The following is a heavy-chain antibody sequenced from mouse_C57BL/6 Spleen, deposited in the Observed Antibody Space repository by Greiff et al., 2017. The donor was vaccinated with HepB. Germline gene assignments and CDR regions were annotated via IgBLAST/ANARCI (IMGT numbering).Heavy chain of an antibody. CDR3: ARWDDYDDAMDY. CDR1: GYTFTDYY. V-gene: IGHV1-26*01. J-gene: IGHJ4*01. Sequence: VQLQQSGPELVKPGASVKISCKASGYTFTDYYMNWVKQSHGKSLEWIGDINPNNGGTSYNQKFKGKATLTVDKSSSTAYMELRSLTSEDSAVYYCARWDDYDDAMDYWGQGTSVTVSS. D-gene: IGHD2-4*01. CDR2: INPNNGGT.